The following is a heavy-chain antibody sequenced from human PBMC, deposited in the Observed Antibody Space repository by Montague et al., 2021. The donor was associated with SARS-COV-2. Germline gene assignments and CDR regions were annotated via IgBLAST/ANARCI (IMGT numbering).Heavy chain of an antibody. V-gene: IGHV4-39*01. Sequence: SETLSLTCSVSGGSIGGSSYYWGWIRQPPGKGLEWIGSIYHDGNTYYNPSLKTRVSLSIDERKNQFSLKFYSVTVADTAVYSCARGPKVGGSGYYYNWGQGILVTVSS. CDR2: IYHDGNT. D-gene: IGHD3-22*01. J-gene: IGHJ1*01. CDR3: ARGPKVGGSGYYYN. CDR1: GGSIGGSSYY.